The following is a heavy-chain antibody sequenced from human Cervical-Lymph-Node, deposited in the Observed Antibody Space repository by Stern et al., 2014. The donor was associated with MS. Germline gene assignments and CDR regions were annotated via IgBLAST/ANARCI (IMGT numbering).Heavy chain of an antibody. J-gene: IGHJ5*02. V-gene: IGHV4-34*01. Sequence: QVQLQQWGAGLLKPSETLSLTCAVYGGSFDAFYWSWIRQPPGKGLEWIGGISHSGYTNYNPSLKSRVTISVDTSKNQFSLKLSSVTAADTAVYYCARTWIAVRNTKWFDPWGQGTLVTVSS. CDR3: ARTWIAVRNTKWFDP. D-gene: IGHD6-6*01. CDR1: GGSFDAFY. CDR2: ISHSGYT.